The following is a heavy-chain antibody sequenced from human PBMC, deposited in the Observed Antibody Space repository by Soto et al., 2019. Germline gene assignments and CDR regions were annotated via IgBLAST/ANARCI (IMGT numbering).Heavy chain of an antibody. CDR2: IDPSDSYT. CDR3: ARLGGVTTSYYYFGMDV. Sequence: CKGSGYSFTNYWISWVRQMPGKGLEWMGRIDPSDSYTNYSPSFQGHVTISADKSVSTAYLQWSSLKASDTAMYYCARLGGVTTSYYYFGMDVWGQGTTVTVSS. V-gene: IGHV5-10-1*01. D-gene: IGHD4-17*01. J-gene: IGHJ6*02. CDR1: GYSFTNYW.